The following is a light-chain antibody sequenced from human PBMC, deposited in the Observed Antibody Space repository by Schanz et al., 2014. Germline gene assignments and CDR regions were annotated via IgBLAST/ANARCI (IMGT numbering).Light chain of an antibody. Sequence: EIVLTQSPGTLSLSPGERGTISCRASQSVDRNYFAWYQQRPGQAPRLLIYGASTRATGIPARFSGSGSGTDFTLAISSLEPEDSAVYYCQHRSNWPLTFGGGTKVGIK. CDR3: QHRSNWPLT. V-gene: IGKV3D-20*02. J-gene: IGKJ4*01. CDR1: QSVDRNY. CDR2: GAS.